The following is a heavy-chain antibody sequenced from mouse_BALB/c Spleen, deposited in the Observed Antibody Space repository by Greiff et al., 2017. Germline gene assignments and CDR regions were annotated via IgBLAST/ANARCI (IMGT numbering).Heavy chain of an antibody. CDR2: ISPSTGYT. D-gene: IGHD2-3*01. CDR1: GYTFTSYW. CDR3: ARNCPYDYVDY. V-gene: IGHV1-7*01. Sequence: QVQLKESGAELAKPGASVKMSCKASGYTFTSYWMHWVKQRTGQGLEWIGYISPSTGYTEYNQKFKDKTTLTADKSSSTAYMHLSSLTSEDSAVYNCARNCPYDYVDYWGQGTTLTVSA. J-gene: IGHJ2*01.